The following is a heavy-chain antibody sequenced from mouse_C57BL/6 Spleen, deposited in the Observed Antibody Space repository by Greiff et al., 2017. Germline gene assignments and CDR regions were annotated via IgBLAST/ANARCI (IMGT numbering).Heavy chain of an antibody. CDR1: GYTFTSYW. CDR2: IHPNSGST. Sequence: QVQLQQPGAELVKPGASVKLSCKASGYTFTSYWMHWVKQRPGQGLEWIGMIHPNSGSTNYNEKFKSKATLTVDKSSSTAYMQLSSLTSENSSVYYCARPYDYDQAWFADWGQGTLVTVSA. D-gene: IGHD2-4*01. CDR3: ARPYDYDQAWFAD. J-gene: IGHJ3*01. V-gene: IGHV1-64*01.